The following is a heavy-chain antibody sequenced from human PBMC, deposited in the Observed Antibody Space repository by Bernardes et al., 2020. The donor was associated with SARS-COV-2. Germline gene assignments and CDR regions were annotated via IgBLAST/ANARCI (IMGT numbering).Heavy chain of an antibody. CDR2: ISSSSSYT. D-gene: IGHD1-7*01. Sequence: PGKGLECVSYISSSSSYTNYADSVKGRFTISRDNAKNSLYLQMNSLRAEDTAVYYCARAAQTTLDYGGQGTLVTVSS. V-gene: IGHV3-11*05. CDR3: ARAAQTTLDY. J-gene: IGHJ4*02.